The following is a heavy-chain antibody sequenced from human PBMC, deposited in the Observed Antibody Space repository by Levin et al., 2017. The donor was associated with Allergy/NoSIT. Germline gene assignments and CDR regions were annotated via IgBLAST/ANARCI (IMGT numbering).Heavy chain of an antibody. J-gene: IGHJ5*02. V-gene: IGHV1-69*02. CDR3: ADDNTSNYDSRGYYIGWFDP. CDR1: GASFNSLT. D-gene: IGHD3-22*01. CDR2: IIPVLNMA. Sequence: SVKVSCKASGASFNSLTISWVRQAPGQGLEWMGRIIPVLNMANYAQIFQGRVTITADKSTSTVYMELSGLRSEDTAVYYCADDNTSNYDSRGYYIGWFDPWGRGTLVTVSS.